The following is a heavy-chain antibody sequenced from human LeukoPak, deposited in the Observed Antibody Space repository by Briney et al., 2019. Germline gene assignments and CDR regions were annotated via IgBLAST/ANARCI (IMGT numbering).Heavy chain of an antibody. Sequence: GGSLRLSCAASGFTFSSYSMNWVRQTPGKGLEWVSSISSSSSYIFYADSVKGRFTMSRDNAKKSLFLQMNSLRTEDTAVYYCARDYGDYEPGRHHYYYYYMDVWGKGTTVTVSS. CDR3: ARDYGDYEPGRHHYYYYYMDV. CDR2: ISSSSSYI. CDR1: GFTFSSYS. D-gene: IGHD4-17*01. V-gene: IGHV3-21*01. J-gene: IGHJ6*03.